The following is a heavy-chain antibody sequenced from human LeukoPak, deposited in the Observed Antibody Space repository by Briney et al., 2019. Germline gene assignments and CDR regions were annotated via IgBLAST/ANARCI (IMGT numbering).Heavy chain of an antibody. J-gene: IGHJ6*03. CDR3: ARDPSRDYYHYMDV. Sequence: GASVKVSCKASGYTFTGYYMHWVRQAPGQGLEWMGWINPNSGGTNYAQKFQGRVTMTRDTSISTAYMELSRLRSDDTAVYYCARDPSRDYYHYMDVWGKGTTVTVSS. CDR1: GYTFTGYY. CDR2: INPNSGGT. V-gene: IGHV1-2*02.